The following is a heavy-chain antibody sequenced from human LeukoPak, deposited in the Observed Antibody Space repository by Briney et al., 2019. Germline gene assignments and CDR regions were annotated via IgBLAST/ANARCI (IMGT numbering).Heavy chain of an antibody. J-gene: IGHJ4*02. Sequence: TSETLSLTCAVSGGSISSYYWSWIRQPPGKGLEWIGYTYYSGSANYSPSLKSRVTMSVDTSKNQFSLRLSSVTAADTAVYHCARGGSRDGYNRPLDYWGQGTLVSVSS. V-gene: IGHV4-59*01. CDR2: TYYSGSA. D-gene: IGHD5-24*01. CDR3: ARGGSRDGYNRPLDY. CDR1: GGSISSYY.